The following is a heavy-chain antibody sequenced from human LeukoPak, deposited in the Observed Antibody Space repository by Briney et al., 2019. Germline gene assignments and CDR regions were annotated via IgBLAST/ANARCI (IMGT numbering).Heavy chain of an antibody. CDR2: INSDVSST. CDR3: ARGAGELSSTGDY. CDR1: GFTFSSYW. D-gene: IGHD3-16*02. J-gene: IGHJ4*02. Sequence: GGSLRLSCAASGFTFSSYWMHWVRQAPGKGLVWVSRINSDVSSTYYADSVKGRFTISRDNAKNTLYLQMNSLRVGDTALYYCARGAGELSSTGDYWGQGTLVIVSS. V-gene: IGHV3-74*01.